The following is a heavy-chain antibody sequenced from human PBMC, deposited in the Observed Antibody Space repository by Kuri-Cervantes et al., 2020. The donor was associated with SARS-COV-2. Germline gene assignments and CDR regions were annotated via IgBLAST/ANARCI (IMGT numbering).Heavy chain of an antibody. CDR3: ARLELRYYDILTGQYYYYGMDV. V-gene: IGHV3-72*01. CDR2: TRNKANSYTT. CDR1: GFTFSDHY. Sequence: GGSLRLSCAASGFTFSDHYMDWVRQAPGKGLEWVGRTRNKANSYTTEYAASVKGRFTISRDDSKNSLYLQMNSLKTEDTAVYYCARLELRYYDILTGQYYYYGMDVWGQGTMVTVSS. D-gene: IGHD3-9*01. J-gene: IGHJ6*02.